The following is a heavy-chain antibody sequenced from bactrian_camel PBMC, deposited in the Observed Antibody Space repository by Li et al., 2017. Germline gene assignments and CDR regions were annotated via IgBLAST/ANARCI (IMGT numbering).Heavy chain of an antibody. CDR2: ISSGGVGT. CDR1: GFVFTTVD. Sequence: DVQLVESGGGLVQPGGSLRLSCETSGFVFTTVDMSWIRQAPGKGLEWVSAISSGGVGTYYADSVKARFTISRDNAKNTLYLQMTSLKPEDTAMYYCAAGLFADFGLGLGTQVTVS. D-gene: IGHD5*01. J-gene: IGHJ4*01. V-gene: IGHV3S40*01.